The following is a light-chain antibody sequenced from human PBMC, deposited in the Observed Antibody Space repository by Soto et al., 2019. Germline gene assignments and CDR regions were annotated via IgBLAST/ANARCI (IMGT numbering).Light chain of an antibody. Sequence: EIVLTQSPGNLSLSPGERATLSCRASQSVSSRYLAWYQQKPGQAPRLLIYGASSRATGIPDRFSGSGSGTDFTLTLRRLEPEDFAVYYCQQYCSSPLYTFGQGTKLEIK. CDR1: QSVSSRY. CDR2: GAS. J-gene: IGKJ2*01. CDR3: QQYCSSPLYT. V-gene: IGKV3-20*01.